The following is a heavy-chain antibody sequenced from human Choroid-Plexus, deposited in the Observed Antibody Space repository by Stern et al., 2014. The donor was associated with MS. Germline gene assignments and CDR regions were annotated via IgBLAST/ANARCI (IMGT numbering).Heavy chain of an antibody. CDR1: GFTFGSCA. CDR3: AKDRHYLTYFFDH. D-gene: IGHD2/OR15-2a*01. Sequence: VHLVESGGGVVQPGRPLRLSCVASGFTFGSCAMHWVRQAPGKGLEWVAGVSYDGSNKSYADSVKGRFTISRDNSQNTLYMQMSSLRPEDTAVYYCAKDRHYLTYFFDHWGQGSLVTVSS. J-gene: IGHJ5*02. V-gene: IGHV3-30*18. CDR2: VSYDGSNK.